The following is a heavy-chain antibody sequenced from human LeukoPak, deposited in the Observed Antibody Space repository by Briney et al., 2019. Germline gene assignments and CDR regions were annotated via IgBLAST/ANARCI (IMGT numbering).Heavy chain of an antibody. D-gene: IGHD6-19*01. CDR1: GGSISSSSYY. CDR2: IYYSGST. V-gene: IGHV4-39*01. Sequence: SETLSLTCTVSGGSISSSSYYWRWIRQPPGKGLEWIGSIYYSGSTYYNPSLKSRVTISVDTSKNQFSLKLSSVTAADTAVYYCARLTGYSSGWYSFGYYYGMDVWGQGTTVTVSS. J-gene: IGHJ6*02. CDR3: ARLTGYSSGWYSFGYYYGMDV.